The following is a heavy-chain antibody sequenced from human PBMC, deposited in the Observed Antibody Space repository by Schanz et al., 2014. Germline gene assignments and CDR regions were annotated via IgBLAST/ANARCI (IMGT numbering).Heavy chain of an antibody. D-gene: IGHD6-6*01. J-gene: IGHJ6*02. Sequence: EVQLLESGGTVVQPGGSLRVSCAASGFVFRTFAMYWVRQAPGKGLEWVANIKEDGSEKYYVDSVKGRFTISRDNSKNTLYLQMNSLRAEDTAVYYCATEGPRGTRHPINYYYAMDNWGQGTKVTV. CDR1: GFVFRTFA. CDR3: ATEGPRGTRHPINYYYAMDN. V-gene: IGHV3-7*01. CDR2: IKEDGSEK.